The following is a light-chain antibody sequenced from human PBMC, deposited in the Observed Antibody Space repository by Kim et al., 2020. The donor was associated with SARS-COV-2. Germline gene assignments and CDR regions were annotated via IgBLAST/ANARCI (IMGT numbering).Light chain of an antibody. CDR1: QNIFYSANNKNV. Sequence: RATINCKSSQNIFYSANNKNVLTWYQQKPGQPPKVLIYWASIRESGVPDRFSGSGSATDFTPTISSLQAEDVAVYYCQKYFATPYTFGQGTKLEI. J-gene: IGKJ2*01. CDR2: WAS. CDR3: QKYFATPYT. V-gene: IGKV4-1*01.